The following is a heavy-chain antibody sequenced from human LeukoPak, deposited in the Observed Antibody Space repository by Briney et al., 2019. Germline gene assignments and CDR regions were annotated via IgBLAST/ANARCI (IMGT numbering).Heavy chain of an antibody. CDR1: GGTFSSYT. CDR3: ARALPGRITMIVVGCGAFDI. D-gene: IGHD3-22*01. J-gene: IGHJ3*02. CDR2: IIPILGIA. Sequence: ASVKVSCKASGGTFSSYTISWVRQAPGQGLEWMGRIIPILGIANYAQKFQGRVTITADKSTSTAYMELSSLRSEDTAVYYCARALPGRITMIVVGCGAFDIWGQGTMVTVSS. V-gene: IGHV1-69*02.